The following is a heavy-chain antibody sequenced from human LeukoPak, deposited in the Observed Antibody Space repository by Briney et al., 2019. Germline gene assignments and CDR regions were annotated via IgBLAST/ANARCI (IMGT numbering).Heavy chain of an antibody. D-gene: IGHD5-12*01. CDR1: GFTFSCYT. CDR2: ISSISSYI. CDR3: ARDYSGYDTSYP. V-gene: IGHV3-21*04. Sequence: GGSLRLSCAVSGFTFSCYTMTWVRQAPGKGLEWLSSISSISSYIYYADSVKGRITISRDKAKNSLYLQMSSLRVEDTAVYYCARDYSGYDTSYPWGQGTLVTVSS. J-gene: IGHJ5*02.